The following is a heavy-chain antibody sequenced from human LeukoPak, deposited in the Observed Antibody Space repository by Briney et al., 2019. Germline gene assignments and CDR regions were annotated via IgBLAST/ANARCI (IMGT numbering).Heavy chain of an antibody. D-gene: IGHD6-13*01. CDR3: ARLTSSWYQDWYLDL. Sequence: PSETLSLTCTVSSGSISNYDWSWIRQPAGKGLEWIGRIYTSGSINYNPSLKSRVTMSVDTSKKQFSLKLSSVTAADTAVYYCARLTSSWYQDWYLDLWGRGTLVTVSS. CDR1: SGSISNYD. V-gene: IGHV4-4*07. CDR2: IYTSGSI. J-gene: IGHJ2*01.